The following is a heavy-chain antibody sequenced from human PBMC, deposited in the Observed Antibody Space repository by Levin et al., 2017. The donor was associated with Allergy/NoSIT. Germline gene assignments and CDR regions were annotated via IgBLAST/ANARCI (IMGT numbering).Heavy chain of an antibody. V-gene: IGHV4-59*01. J-gene: IGHJ3*02. CDR1: GGSISGYY. Sequence: VSGGSISGYYWTWIPQPPGKGLEWIGYIYYSGNTHYNASLKSRVSMSIDTSKNEFSLNLRSVTAADTAVYFCTRGEYQLLGDAFDIWGQGKMVTVSS. CDR2: IYYSGNT. CDR3: TRGEYQLLGDAFDI. D-gene: IGHD2-2*01.